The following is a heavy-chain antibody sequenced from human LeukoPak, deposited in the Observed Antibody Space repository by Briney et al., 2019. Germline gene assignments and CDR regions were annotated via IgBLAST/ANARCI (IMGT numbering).Heavy chain of an antibody. CDR2: ISYDGSDK. V-gene: IGHV3-30*18. CDR1: GFTFRYYG. CDR3: AKDITRYGGNAVDY. D-gene: IGHD4-23*01. J-gene: IGHJ4*02. Sequence: PGRSLRLSCAASGFTFRYYGIHWVGQAPGKGLEWVAVISYDGSDKYYADSVKGRFTISRDNSNNTLYLQMNSLRAEDTAVYYCAKDITRYGGNAVDYWGQGTLVTVSS.